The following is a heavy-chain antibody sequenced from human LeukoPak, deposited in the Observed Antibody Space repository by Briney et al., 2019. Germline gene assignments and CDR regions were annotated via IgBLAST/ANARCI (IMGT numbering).Heavy chain of an antibody. Sequence: SETLSLTCAVSGGSVSNNNYYWGWIRQPPGKGLEWIGSGFYSGDTYYSPSPESRVTISVDTSKNQFSLKLSSVTAADTAMYYCVRHNFRIGLYYFDYWGQGTQVTVSS. J-gene: IGHJ4*02. D-gene: IGHD3-3*01. CDR1: GGSVSNNNYY. CDR2: GFYSGDT. CDR3: VRHNFRIGLYYFDY. V-gene: IGHV4-39*01.